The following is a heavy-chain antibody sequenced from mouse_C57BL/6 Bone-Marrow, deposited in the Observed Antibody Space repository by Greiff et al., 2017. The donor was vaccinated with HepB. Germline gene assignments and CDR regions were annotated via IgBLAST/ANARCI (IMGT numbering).Heavy chain of an antibody. CDR3: ARGMRLRRDFDY. D-gene: IGHD2-4*01. CDR1: GYTFTSYW. V-gene: IGHV1-7*01. CDR2: INPSSGYT. J-gene: IGHJ2*01. Sequence: VKLMESGAELAKPGASVKLSCKASGYTFTSYWMHWVKQRPGQGLEWIGYINPSSGYTKYNQKFKDKATLPADKSSSTAYMQLSSLTYEDSAVYYWARGMRLRRDFDYWGQGTTLTVSS.